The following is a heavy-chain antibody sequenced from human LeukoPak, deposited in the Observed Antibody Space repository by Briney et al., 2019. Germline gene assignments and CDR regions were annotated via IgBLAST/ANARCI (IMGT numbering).Heavy chain of an antibody. D-gene: IGHD1-26*01. CDR1: GFTFSNYA. J-gene: IGHJ4*02. CDR3: AKGGKWDVTPFDY. CDR2: ISSSGGST. Sequence: SGGSLRLSCAASGFTFSNYAMSWVRQAPGKGLEWVSGISSSGGSTYYADSVKGRFTISRDNSKNTLYLQVNSLRAEDTAVYYCAKGGKWDVTPFDYWGQGTLVTVSS. V-gene: IGHV3-23*01.